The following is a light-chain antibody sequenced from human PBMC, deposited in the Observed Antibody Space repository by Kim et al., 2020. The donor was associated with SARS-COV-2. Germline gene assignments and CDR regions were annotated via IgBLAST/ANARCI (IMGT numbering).Light chain of an antibody. CDR3: QQYGSSPAST. CDR2: GAS. CDR1: QSVSSSY. V-gene: IGKV3-20*01. Sequence: EIVLTQSPGTLSLSPGERATLSCRASQSVSSSYLAWYQQKPGQAPGLLIYGASSRATGIPDRFSGSGSGTDFTLTISRLEPEDFAVYYCQQYGSSPASTIGQGTKVDIK. J-gene: IGKJ1*01.